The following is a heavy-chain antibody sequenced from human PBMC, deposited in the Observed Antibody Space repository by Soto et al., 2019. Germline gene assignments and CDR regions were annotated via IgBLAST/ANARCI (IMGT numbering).Heavy chain of an antibody. CDR3: ARTNGPTITSGYFFSAMDV. Sequence: GESLKISCKGSGYSLTTDWIAWVRQVPGKGLEWMGIIYLGDSDTRYSPSFQGQVTISGDKSLTTAYLQWRSLKASDTAIYYCARTNGPTITSGYFFSAMDVWGQVTTVTVSS. D-gene: IGHD4-4*01. CDR1: GYSLTTDW. CDR2: IYLGDSDT. V-gene: IGHV5-51*01. J-gene: IGHJ6*02.